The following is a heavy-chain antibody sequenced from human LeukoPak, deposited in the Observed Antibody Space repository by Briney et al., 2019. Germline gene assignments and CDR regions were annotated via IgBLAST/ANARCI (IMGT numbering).Heavy chain of an antibody. D-gene: IGHD6-13*01. Sequence: GGSLRLSCAASGFTFSSYWMSWVRQAPGKGLEWVSSISSSSSYIYYADSVKGRFTISRDNAKNSLYLQMNSLRAEDTAVYYCARDRSSSWYYYYYMDVWGKGTTVTVSS. V-gene: IGHV3-21*01. CDR3: ARDRSSSWYYYYYMDV. CDR2: ISSSSSYI. J-gene: IGHJ6*03. CDR1: GFTFSSYW.